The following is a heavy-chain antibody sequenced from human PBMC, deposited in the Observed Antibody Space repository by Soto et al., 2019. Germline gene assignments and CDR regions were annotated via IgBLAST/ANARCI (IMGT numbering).Heavy chain of an antibody. CDR2: ISESSNYI. V-gene: IGHV3-21*01. CDR3: ARVSGYCSGGSCYPANSYYGMDV. J-gene: IGHJ6*02. Sequence: LRLSCAASGFTFNSYSMNWVRHAPVKGLEFLSSISESSNYIYYADSVKGRFTISRDNAKNSLYLQMSSLRAEDTAVYYCARVSGYCSGGSCYPANSYYGMDVWGQGTTVTVSS. CDR1: GFTFNSYS. D-gene: IGHD2-15*01.